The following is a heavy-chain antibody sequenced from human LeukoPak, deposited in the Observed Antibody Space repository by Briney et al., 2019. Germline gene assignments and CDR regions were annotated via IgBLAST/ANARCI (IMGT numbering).Heavy chain of an antibody. CDR2: IYSSGRT. J-gene: IGHJ4*02. D-gene: IGHD3-3*01. V-gene: IGHV4-4*07. CDR3: ARHEDFWCGYFDY. Sequence: SETLSLTCTVSGGSVRGYYWNWIRRPAGKGLEWIGHIYSSGRTNYNPSLKSRVTMSVDTSKNQFSLKLTSVTAADTAVYYCARHEDFWCGYFDYWGQGSLVIVSS. CDR1: GGSVRGYY.